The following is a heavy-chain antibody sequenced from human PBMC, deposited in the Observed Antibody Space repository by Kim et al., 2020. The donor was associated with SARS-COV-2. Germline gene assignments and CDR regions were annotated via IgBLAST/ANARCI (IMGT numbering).Heavy chain of an antibody. CDR3: ARNYGSGSYYTH. CDR2: INGYNGKT. CDR1: GYTISSYG. D-gene: IGHD3-10*01. J-gene: IGHJ4*02. V-gene: IGHV1-18*01. Sequence: ASVKVSCKASGYTISSYGIGWVRQAPGQGLEWVRWINGYNGKTDYGQKFQGRVTMTTDTSTNTAYMELRSLRSDDTAVYFCARNYGSGSYYTHWGQGTLVTVSS.